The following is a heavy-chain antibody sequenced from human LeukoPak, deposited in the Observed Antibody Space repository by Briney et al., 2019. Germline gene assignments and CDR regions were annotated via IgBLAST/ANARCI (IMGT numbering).Heavy chain of an antibody. Sequence: GGSLRLSCAAFGFTFSGFAMGWVRRTPGKGLEWVSGISGTGDNTLYADSVKGRFTISRDNSKNTLYLEMNSLRAEDTAIYYCAKMKGHPLPKYYTDVWRQGTTATVSS. CDR1: GFTFSGFA. D-gene: IGHD1-26*01. CDR3: AKMKGHPLPKYYTDV. J-gene: IGHJ6*01. V-gene: IGHV3-23*01. CDR2: ISGTGDNT.